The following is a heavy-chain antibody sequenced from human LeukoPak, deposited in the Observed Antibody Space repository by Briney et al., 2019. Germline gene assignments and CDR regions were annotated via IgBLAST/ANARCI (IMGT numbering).Heavy chain of an antibody. D-gene: IGHD2-2*01. CDR2: INPNGSGT. CDR3: ARESCSSTNCYSWFDP. CDR1: GYTFTGYY. J-gene: IGHJ5*02. V-gene: IGHV1-2*02. Sequence: ASVKVSCKASGYTFTGYYMHWVRQAPGQGLEWRGWINPNGSGTNYEQNFQGRVTMTRDTPISTPYMELSRLRSDDTAVYYCARESCSSTNCYSWFDPWGQGTLVTVSS.